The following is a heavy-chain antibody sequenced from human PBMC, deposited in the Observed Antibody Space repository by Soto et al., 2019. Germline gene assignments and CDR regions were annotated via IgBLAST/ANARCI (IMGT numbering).Heavy chain of an antibody. CDR3: ARQGYCISTSCDWDY. CDR1: GGTFSSYA. CDR2: IIPIFGTA. Sequence: QVQLVQSGAEVKKPGSSVKVSCKASGGTFSSYAISWVRQAPGQGLEWMGGIIPIFGTANYAQKFQGRVTLTADESTSTDYMELSSLRSEDTAVYYCARQGYCISTSCDWDYWGQGTLVTVSS. D-gene: IGHD2-2*01. J-gene: IGHJ4*02. V-gene: IGHV1-69*12.